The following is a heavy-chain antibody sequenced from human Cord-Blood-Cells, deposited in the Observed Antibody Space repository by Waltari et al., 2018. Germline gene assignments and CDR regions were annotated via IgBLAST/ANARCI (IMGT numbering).Heavy chain of an antibody. V-gene: IGHV3-23*01. CDR1: GFTFSSYA. Sequence: EVQLLESGGGLVQPGGSLRLSCAASGFTFSSYAMSWVRQAPVQGLWWVSAISGSGGSTYYADSVKGRFTISRDNSKNTLYLQMNSLRAEDTAVYYCAKSYYDFWSGYYYYYYYMDVWGKGTTVTVSS. D-gene: IGHD3-3*01. CDR2: ISGSGGST. CDR3: AKSYYDFWSGYYYYYYYMDV. J-gene: IGHJ6*03.